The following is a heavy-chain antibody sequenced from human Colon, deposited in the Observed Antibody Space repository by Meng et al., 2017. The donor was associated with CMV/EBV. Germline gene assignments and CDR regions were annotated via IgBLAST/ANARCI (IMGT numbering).Heavy chain of an antibody. CDR3: ARELPGPTTVTYPTYYYYYGMDV. J-gene: IGHJ6*02. CDR1: GFTFSSYS. D-gene: IGHD4-17*01. V-gene: IGHV3-21*01. Sequence: GGSLRLSCAASGFTFSSYSMNWVRQAPGKGLEWVSSISSSSSDIYYADSVKGRFTISRDNAKNSLYLQMNSLRAEDTAVYYCARELPGPTTVTYPTYYYYYGMDVWGQGTTVTVSS. CDR2: ISSSSSDI.